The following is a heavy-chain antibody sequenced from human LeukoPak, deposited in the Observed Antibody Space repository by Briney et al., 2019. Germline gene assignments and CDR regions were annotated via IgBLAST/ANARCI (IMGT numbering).Heavy chain of an antibody. CDR1: GFTFSSYA. Sequence: GGSLRLSCAASGFTFSSYAMHWVRQAPGKGLDWVAVISYDGSNKYYADSVEGRFTISRDNSKNTLYLQMNSLRAEDTAVYYCARGGVYYYDSSGYYSYFDYWGQGTLVTVSS. CDR2: ISYDGSNK. V-gene: IGHV3-30*04. CDR3: ARGGVYYYDSSGYYSYFDY. D-gene: IGHD3-22*01. J-gene: IGHJ4*02.